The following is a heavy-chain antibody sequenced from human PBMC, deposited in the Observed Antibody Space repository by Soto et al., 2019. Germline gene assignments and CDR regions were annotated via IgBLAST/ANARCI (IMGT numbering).Heavy chain of an antibody. Sequence: SEKVSCTASVGTFSSYAISWVLKAPGQGLEWMGGIIPIFGTANSAQTFQGRVTITADESTSTAYMELSSLRAEDTAVYYCARAGYYDSSGYYYSGWWFDPWGQGTLVTVAS. CDR3: ARAGYYDSSGYYYSGWWFDP. D-gene: IGHD3-22*01. J-gene: IGHJ5*02. V-gene: IGHV1-69*13. CDR1: VGTFSSYA. CDR2: IIPIFGTA.